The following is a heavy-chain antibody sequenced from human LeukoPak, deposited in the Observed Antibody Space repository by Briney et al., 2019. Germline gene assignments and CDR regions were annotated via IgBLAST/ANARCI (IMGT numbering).Heavy chain of an antibody. Sequence: SETLSLTCTVSGGSISSYYWSWIRQPPGKGLEWIGYIYYSGSTNYNPSLKSRVTISVDTSKNQFSLKLSSVTAADTAGYYCAGHYYDSSGYFPHYYYYMDVWGKGTTVTVSS. CDR1: GGSISSYY. J-gene: IGHJ6*03. V-gene: IGHV4-59*01. CDR2: IYYSGST. CDR3: AGHYYDSSGYFPHYYYYMDV. D-gene: IGHD3-22*01.